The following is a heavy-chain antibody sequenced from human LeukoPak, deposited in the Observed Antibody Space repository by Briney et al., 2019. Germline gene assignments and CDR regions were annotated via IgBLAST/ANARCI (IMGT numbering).Heavy chain of an antibody. CDR3: ARAPPLYYMDV. V-gene: IGHV1-8*03. J-gene: IGHJ6*03. CDR2: MNPNSGNT. Sequence: ASVKVSCKASGGTFSSYAINWVRQATGQGLEWMGWMNPNSGNTGYAQKFQGRVTITRNTSISTAYMELSSLRSEDTAVYYCARAPPLYYMDVWGKGTTVTVSS. CDR1: GGTFSSYA.